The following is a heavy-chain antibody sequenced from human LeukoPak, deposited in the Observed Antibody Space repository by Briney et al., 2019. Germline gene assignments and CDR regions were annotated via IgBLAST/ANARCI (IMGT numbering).Heavy chain of an antibody. V-gene: IGHV4-31*03. CDR2: FYYSGTT. Sequence: PSQTLSLTCTVSGVAISSGGRYWNWIRQDPGQGLDWIGYFYYSGTTHYNPSLKSRVTISVDTSKNQLFLKLRSVTAADTAVYYCATSDYGDYPGRYWGQGTLVTVSS. J-gene: IGHJ4*02. CDR1: GVAISSGGRY. CDR3: ATSDYGDYPGRY. D-gene: IGHD4-17*01.